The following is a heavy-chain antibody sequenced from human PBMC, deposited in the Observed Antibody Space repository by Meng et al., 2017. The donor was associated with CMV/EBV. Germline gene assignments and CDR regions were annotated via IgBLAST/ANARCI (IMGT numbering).Heavy chain of an antibody. V-gene: IGHV4-34*01. CDR3: ARVWDSGWDY. CDR1: GGSFSGYY. J-gene: IGHJ4*02. D-gene: IGHD3-22*01. Sequence: VQLQQWGAGLLNPSETLSLTCAVYGGSFSGYYWSWIRQPPGKGLEWIGEINHSGSTNYNPSLKSRVTISVDTSKIQFSLKLSSVTAADTAVYYCARVWDSGWDYWGQGTLVTVSS. CDR2: INHSGST.